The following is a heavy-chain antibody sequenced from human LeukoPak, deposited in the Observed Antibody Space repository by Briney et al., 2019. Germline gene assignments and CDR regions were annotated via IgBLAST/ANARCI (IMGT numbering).Heavy chain of an antibody. CDR2: ISGSGGST. J-gene: IGHJ4*02. CDR3: AKYNYGSGSYSPYFDY. V-gene: IGHV3-23*01. D-gene: IGHD3-10*01. CDR1: GFTFNTYG. Sequence: GGSLRLSCVGSGFTFNTYGMTWVRQAPGKGLEWVSAISGSGGSTYYADSVKGRFTISRDNSKNTLYLQMNSLRAEDTAVYYCAKYNYGSGSYSPYFDYWGQGTLVTVSS.